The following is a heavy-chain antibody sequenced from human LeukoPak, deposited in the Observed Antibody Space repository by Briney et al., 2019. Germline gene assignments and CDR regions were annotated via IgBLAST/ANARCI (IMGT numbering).Heavy chain of an antibody. J-gene: IGHJ4*02. CDR3: AKDLDSSGYIPSYYFDY. CDR1: GFTVNNNY. CDR2: IFSGGST. Sequence: GGSLRLSCAASGFTVNNNYMGWVRQAPGKALEWVSVIFSGGSTYYADSVKGRFTISRDNSKNTLYLQMNSLRAEDTAVYYCAKDLDSSGYIPSYYFDYWGQGTLVTVSS. D-gene: IGHD3-22*01. V-gene: IGHV3-53*05.